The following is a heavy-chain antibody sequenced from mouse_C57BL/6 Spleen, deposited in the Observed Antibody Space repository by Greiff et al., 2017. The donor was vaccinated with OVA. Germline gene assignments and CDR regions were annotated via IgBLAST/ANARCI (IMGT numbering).Heavy chain of an antibody. CDR3: ARDMDDEGFAY. V-gene: IGHV5-4*01. J-gene: IGHJ3*01. CDR1: GFTFSSYA. Sequence: EVKVVESGGGLVKPGGSLKLSCAASGFTFSSYAMSWVRQTPEKRLEWVATISDGGSYTYYPDNVKGRFTISRDNAKNNLYLQMSHLKSEDTAMYYCARDMDDEGFAYWGQGTLVTVSA. D-gene: IGHD1-1*02. CDR2: ISDGGSYT.